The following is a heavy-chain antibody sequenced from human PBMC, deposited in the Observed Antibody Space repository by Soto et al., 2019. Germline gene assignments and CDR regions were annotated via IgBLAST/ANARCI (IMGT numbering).Heavy chain of an antibody. Sequence: QVQLQESGPGLVKPSQTLSLTCTVSGGSISSGGYYWSWIRQHPGKGLEWIGYIYYSGSTYYNPSLKSRVTISVDTSKNQFTLKLSSVTAADTAVYYCARGPFGYSGLGSQYYFDYWGQGTLVTVSS. D-gene: IGHD2-15*01. J-gene: IGHJ4*02. CDR2: IYYSGST. CDR3: ARGPFGYSGLGSQYYFDY. V-gene: IGHV4-31*03. CDR1: GGSISSGGYY.